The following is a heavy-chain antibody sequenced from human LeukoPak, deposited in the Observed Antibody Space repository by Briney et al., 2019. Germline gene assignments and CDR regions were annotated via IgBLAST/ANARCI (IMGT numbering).Heavy chain of an antibody. V-gene: IGHV1-24*01. CDR2: FDPGDGET. CDR1: GYTLTELS. D-gene: IGHD1-1*01. CDR3: ATSSTTGTWNWFDP. Sequence: ASVKVSCKVSGYTLTELSMHWVRQAPGKGLEWMGGFDPGDGETIYAQKFQGRVTMTEDTSTDTAYMELSSLRSEGTAVYYCATSSTTGTWNWFDPWGQGTLVTVSS. J-gene: IGHJ5*02.